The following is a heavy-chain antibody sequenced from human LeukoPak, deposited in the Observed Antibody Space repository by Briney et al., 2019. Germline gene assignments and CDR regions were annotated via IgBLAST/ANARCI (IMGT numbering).Heavy chain of an antibody. V-gene: IGHV3-30-3*01. CDR3: ARDQAGTQPFDY. J-gene: IGHJ4*02. D-gene: IGHD6-19*01. CDR1: GFTFSSYA. CDR2: ISYDGSNK. Sequence: PGRSLRLSCAASGFTFSSYAMHWVRQAPGKGLEWVAVISYDGSNKYYADSVKGRFTISRDNSKSTLYLQMNSLRAEDTAVYYCARDQAGTQPFDYWGQGTLVTVSS.